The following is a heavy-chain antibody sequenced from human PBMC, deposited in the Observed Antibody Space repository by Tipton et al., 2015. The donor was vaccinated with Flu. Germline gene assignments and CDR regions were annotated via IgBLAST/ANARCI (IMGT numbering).Heavy chain of an antibody. Sequence: TLSLTCTVSGGSLSNYFWSWIRQPAGKGLEWIGRIYPSGTTYYNPSLKSRVTISVDTSKNQFSLKMSSVTAADTAVYYCARAPGRPCSANACPNWFDPCGQGTLVTVSS. CDR3: ARAPGRPCSANACPNWFDP. V-gene: IGHV4-4*07. CDR2: IYPSGTT. D-gene: IGHD2-15*01. J-gene: IGHJ5*02. CDR1: GGSLSNYF.